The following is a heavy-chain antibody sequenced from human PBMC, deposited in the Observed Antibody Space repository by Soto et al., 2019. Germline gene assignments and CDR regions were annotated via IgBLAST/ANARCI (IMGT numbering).Heavy chain of an antibody. CDR3: ARVRVAPLDF. D-gene: IGHD2-15*01. Sequence: SVKLSCKAPGGTFSSYAISSVLQAPGQELEWMGGIIPIFGTANYAQKFQGRVTITADESTSTAYMELSSLRSEDTAVYYCARVRVAPLDFWGRGTLV. CDR1: GGTFSSYA. CDR2: IIPIFGTA. V-gene: IGHV1-69*13. J-gene: IGHJ2*01.